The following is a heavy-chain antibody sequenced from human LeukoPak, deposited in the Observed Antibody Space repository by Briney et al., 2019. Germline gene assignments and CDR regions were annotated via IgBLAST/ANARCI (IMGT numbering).Heavy chain of an antibody. CDR3: ARHFTVSSYYYYGLDI. CDR1: GYRFTNYW. Sequence: PGESLKISCKGSGYRFTNYWIGWVRQMPGKGLEWMGIIYPGDSDTRYSPSFQGQVTISADKSIRTAYLQWSSLKASDTAVYYCARHFTVSSYYYYGLDIWGQGTTVTVSS. J-gene: IGHJ6*02. D-gene: IGHD4-17*01. V-gene: IGHV5-51*01. CDR2: IYPGDSDT.